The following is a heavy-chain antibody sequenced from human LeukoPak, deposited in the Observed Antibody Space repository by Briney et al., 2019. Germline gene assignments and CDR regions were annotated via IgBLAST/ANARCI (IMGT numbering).Heavy chain of an antibody. CDR2: MNPNSGNT. J-gene: IGHJ4*02. CDR1: GYTFTSYD. V-gene: IGHV1-8*03. CDR3: ARTPQLIAAAGTLVFDY. D-gene: IGHD6-13*01. Sequence: GASVKVSCKASGYTFTSYDINWVRQATGQGLEWMGWMNPNSGNTGYAQKFQGRVTITRNTSISTAYMELSSLRSEDTAVYYCARTPQLIAAAGTLVFDYWGQGTLVTVSS.